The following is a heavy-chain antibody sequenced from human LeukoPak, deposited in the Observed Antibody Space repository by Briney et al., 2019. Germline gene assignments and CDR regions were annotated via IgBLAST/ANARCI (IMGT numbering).Heavy chain of an antibody. D-gene: IGHD3-9*01. V-gene: IGHV4-30-4*01. J-gene: IGHJ3*02. CDR1: GGSISSGDYY. Sequence: SQTLSLTCTVSGGSISSGDYYWSWIRQPPGKGLEWIGYIYYSGSTYYNPSLKSRVTISVDTSKNQFSLKLSSVTAADTAVYYCAREVDLRYFEGSGDAFDIWGQGTMVTVSS. CDR3: AREVDLRYFEGSGDAFDI. CDR2: IYYSGST.